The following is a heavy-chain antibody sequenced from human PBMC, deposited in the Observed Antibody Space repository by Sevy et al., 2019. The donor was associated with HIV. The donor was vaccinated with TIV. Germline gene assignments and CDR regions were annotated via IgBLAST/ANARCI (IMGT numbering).Heavy chain of an antibody. D-gene: IGHD3-22*01. Sequence: GESLKISCAASGFTVSSNYMNWVRQAPGKGLEWVSIIYSGGSTYYADSVKGRFTISRDNSKNTLYLQMNSLGAEDTAVYYCARVGFDSSGSYNRGGYFDYWGQGTLVTVSS. J-gene: IGHJ4*02. V-gene: IGHV3-53*01. CDR2: IYSGGST. CDR1: GFTVSSNY. CDR3: ARVGFDSSGSYNRGGYFDY.